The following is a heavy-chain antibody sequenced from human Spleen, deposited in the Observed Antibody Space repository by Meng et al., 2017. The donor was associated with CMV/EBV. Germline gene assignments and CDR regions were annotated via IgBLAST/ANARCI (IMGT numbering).Heavy chain of an antibody. CDR2: ISSSGTYI. D-gene: IGHD2-8*02. CDR1: GGSVSSGSYY. CDR3: ARDIGTGSEYFYYYAMDV. J-gene: IGHJ6*02. Sequence: ETLSLTCTVSGGSVSSGSYYWSWIRQPPGKGLEWVSSISSSGTYIYYADSVKGRFTISRDNAKNSLYLQMNSLRAEDTAVYYCARDIGTGSEYFYYYAMDVWGQGTTVTVSS. V-gene: IGHV3-21*01.